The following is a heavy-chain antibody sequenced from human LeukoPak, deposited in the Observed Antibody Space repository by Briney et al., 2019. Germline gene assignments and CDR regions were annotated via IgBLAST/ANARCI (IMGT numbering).Heavy chain of an antibody. CDR2: INHSGST. CDR3: ARQWGLS. D-gene: IGHD1-26*01. Sequence: SETLSLTCAVYGGSFSGYYWSWIRQPPGKGLEWIGQINHSGSTNYNPSLKSRVSISVDTTKNQFSLKLSSVTAADTAVYYCARQWGLSWGQGTLVTVSS. J-gene: IGHJ4*02. CDR1: GGSFSGYY. V-gene: IGHV4-34*01.